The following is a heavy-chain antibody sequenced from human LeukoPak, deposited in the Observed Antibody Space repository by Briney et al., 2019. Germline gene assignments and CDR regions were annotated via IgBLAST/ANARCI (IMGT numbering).Heavy chain of an antibody. J-gene: IGHJ3*02. V-gene: IGHV1-69*05. Sequence: SVKLSCKASGGTFSSYAISWVRQAPGQGLDLMGGIIPIFGTANYAQKFQGRVTITTDESTSTAYMELSSLRSEDTAVYYCARLWELATDAFDIWGQGTMVTVSS. CDR3: ARLWELATDAFDI. CDR1: GGTFSSYA. D-gene: IGHD1-26*01. CDR2: IIPIFGTA.